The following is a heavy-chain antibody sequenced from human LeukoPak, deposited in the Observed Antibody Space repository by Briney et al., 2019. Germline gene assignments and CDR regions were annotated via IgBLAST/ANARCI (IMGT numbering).Heavy chain of an antibody. CDR3: ARDPVSVGATWDYWYFDL. V-gene: IGHV1-46*01. J-gene: IGHJ2*01. CDR1: GYTFTSYY. D-gene: IGHD1-26*01. CDR2: INPSGGTT. Sequence: ASVKVSCKVSGYTFTSYYMHWVRQAPGQGLEWMGIINPSGGTTNYAQKFQGRVTMTRDMSTSTVYMELSSLRSEDTAVYYCARDPVSVGATWDYWYFDLWGRGTLVTVSS.